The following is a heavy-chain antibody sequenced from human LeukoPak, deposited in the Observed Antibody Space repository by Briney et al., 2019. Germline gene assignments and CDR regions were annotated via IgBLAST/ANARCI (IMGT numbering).Heavy chain of an antibody. CDR2: ISSSGSTT. CDR3: AKFGFWIRGDYDFNY. CDR1: GFTFSSYE. D-gene: IGHD4-17*01. J-gene: IGHJ4*02. Sequence: PGGSLRLSCAASGFTFSSYEMNWVRQAPGKGLEWVSYISSSGSTTYYAASVKGRFTISRDNAKNSLYLQMNSLRAEDTAIYYCAKFGFWIRGDYDFNYWGQGTLVTVSS. V-gene: IGHV3-48*03.